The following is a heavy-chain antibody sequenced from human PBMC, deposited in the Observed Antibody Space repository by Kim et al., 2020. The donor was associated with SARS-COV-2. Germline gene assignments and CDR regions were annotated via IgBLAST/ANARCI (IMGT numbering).Heavy chain of an antibody. J-gene: IGHJ6*02. V-gene: IGHV3-13*01. CDR2: IGTAGDT. D-gene: IGHD6-19*01. CDR1: GFTFSSYD. Sequence: GGSLRLSCAASGFTFSSYDMHWVRQATGKGLEWVSAIGTAGDTSYPGSVKGRFTISRENAKNSLYLQMNSQRAGDTAEYYCARGVAVAVTFQYYYYIMDVWGQGTTVPVSS. CDR3: ARGVAVAVTFQYYYYIMDV.